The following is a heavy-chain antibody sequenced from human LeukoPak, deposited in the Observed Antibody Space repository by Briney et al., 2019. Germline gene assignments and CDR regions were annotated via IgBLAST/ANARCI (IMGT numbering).Heavy chain of an antibody. D-gene: IGHD4-17*01. CDR1: GFTVSSNY. V-gene: IGHV3-66*01. Sequence: GGSLRLSCAASGFTVSSNYMSWVRQAPGKGLEWVSVIYSGGSTYYADSVKGRFTISRDNSKNTLYLQMNSLRAEDTAVYYCARNDYGATLGAFDYWGQGTLVTVSS. CDR2: IYSGGST. CDR3: ARNDYGATLGAFDY. J-gene: IGHJ4*02.